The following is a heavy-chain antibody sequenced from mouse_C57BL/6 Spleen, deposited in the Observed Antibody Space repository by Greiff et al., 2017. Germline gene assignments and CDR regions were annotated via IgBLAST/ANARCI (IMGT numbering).Heavy chain of an antibody. CDR1: GYTFTSYW. CDR3: AEGRLGRKDWDFDV. V-gene: IGHV1-64*01. CDR2: ILPNSGST. J-gene: IGHJ1*03. Sequence: QVQLQQPGAELVKPGASVKLSCTASGYTFTSYWMHWVKQGPGQGLEWIGMILPNSGSTNYNEKFKSKATLTVDKSSSTAYMQLSSLTSEDSEVYDSAEGRLGRKDWDFDVWGTGTTVTVSS. D-gene: IGHD4-1*01.